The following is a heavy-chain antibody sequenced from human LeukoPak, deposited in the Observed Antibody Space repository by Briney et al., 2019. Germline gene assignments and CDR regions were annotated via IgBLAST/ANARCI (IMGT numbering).Heavy chain of an antibody. J-gene: IGHJ2*01. V-gene: IGHV3-7*03. Sequence: GGSPRLSCAASGFTFSSYWMSWVRQAPGKGLEWVANIKQDGSEKYYVDSVKGRFTTSRDNAKNSLYLQMNSLRAEDTAVYYCARETTVTTFHWYFDLWGRGTLVTVSS. CDR3: ARETTVTTFHWYFDL. CDR1: GFTFSSYW. D-gene: IGHD4-17*01. CDR2: IKQDGSEK.